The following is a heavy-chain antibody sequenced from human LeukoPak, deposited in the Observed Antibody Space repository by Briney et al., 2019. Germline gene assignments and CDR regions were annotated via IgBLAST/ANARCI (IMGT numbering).Heavy chain of an antibody. J-gene: IGHJ3*02. CDR1: GFTFSSYS. V-gene: IGHV3-21*01. Sequence: GGSLRLSCAASGFTFSSYSMNWVRQAPGMGLEWVSSISTSSAYIYYADSVKGRFTISRDNAKNSLYLQMNSLRAEDTAVYYCARFFGFSIVGATYAFDIWGQGTMVTVSS. D-gene: IGHD1-26*01. CDR3: ARFFGFSIVGATYAFDI. CDR2: ISTSSAYI.